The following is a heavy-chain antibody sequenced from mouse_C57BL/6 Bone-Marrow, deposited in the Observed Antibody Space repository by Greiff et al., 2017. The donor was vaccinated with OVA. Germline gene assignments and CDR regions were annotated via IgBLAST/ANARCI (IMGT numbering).Heavy chain of an antibody. D-gene: IGHD2-3*01. CDR3: TRQRWLLLHAMDY. J-gene: IGHJ4*01. CDR2: IDPETGGT. V-gene: IGHV1-15*01. Sequence: VQLQQSGAELVRPGASVTLSCKASGYTFTDYEMHWVKQTPVHGLEWIGAIDPETGGTAYNQKFKGKAILTADKSSSTAYMELRSLTSEDSAVYYCTRQRWLLLHAMDYWGQGTSVTVSS. CDR1: GYTFTDYE.